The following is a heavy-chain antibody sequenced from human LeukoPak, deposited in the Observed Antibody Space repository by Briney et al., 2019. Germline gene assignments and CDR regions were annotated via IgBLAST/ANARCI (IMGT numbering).Heavy chain of an antibody. J-gene: IGHJ4*02. CDR2: MNPNSGNT. Sequence: ASVKVSCKTSGYTFTNYDINWVRQATGQGLGWRGWMNPNSGNTDYAQKFQGGVIMTRNTSISTAYMELSRLGSADTAVYYCARGSLSSGWYHFDYWGRGALVTVSS. CDR1: GYTFTNYD. V-gene: IGHV1-8*01. CDR3: ARGSLSSGWYHFDY. D-gene: IGHD6-19*01.